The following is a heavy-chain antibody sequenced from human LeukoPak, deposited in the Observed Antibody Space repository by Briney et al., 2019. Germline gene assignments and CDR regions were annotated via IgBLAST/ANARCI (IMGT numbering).Heavy chain of an antibody. CDR2: INPNSGGT. Sequence: ASVKVSCKASGYTFTGYYMHWVRQAPGQGLEWMGWINPNSGGTNYAQKFQGRVTMTRDTSISTAYMELSGLRSDDTAVYYCARGQKYSSGWYGGYWGQGTLVTVSS. D-gene: IGHD6-19*01. V-gene: IGHV1-2*02. CDR3: ARGQKYSSGWYGGY. J-gene: IGHJ4*02. CDR1: GYTFTGYY.